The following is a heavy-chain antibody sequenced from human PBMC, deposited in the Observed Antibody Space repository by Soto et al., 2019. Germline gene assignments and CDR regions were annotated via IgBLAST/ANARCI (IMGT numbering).Heavy chain of an antibody. CDR3: ARRAGYSSGLDFDY. V-gene: IGHV5-10-1*01. CDR2: IDPSDSYT. D-gene: IGHD5-18*01. J-gene: IGHJ4*02. CDR1: GYSFTSYW. Sequence: PGESLKISCKGSGYSFTSYWITWVRQMPGKGLEWMGRIDPSDSYTKYSPSFQGHVTISADKSISTAYLQWSSLKASDTAMYYCARRAGYSSGLDFDYWGQGALVNVSS.